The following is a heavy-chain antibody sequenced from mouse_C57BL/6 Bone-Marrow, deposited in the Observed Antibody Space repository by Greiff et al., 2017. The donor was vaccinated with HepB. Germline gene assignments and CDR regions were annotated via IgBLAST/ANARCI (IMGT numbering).Heavy chain of an antibody. Sequence: EVQVVESGGDLVKPGGSLKLSCVASGFTFSTSGMSWVRQTPDKRLEWVATINTGGTYTYYTDSVKGRFIISKDTAKNTLFLQMSSLKSEDSAIYFCARDRLDYYYDYWGQGTTLSVTS. CDR2: INTGGTYT. CDR1: GFTFSTSG. CDR3: ARDRLDYYYDY. J-gene: IGHJ2*01. D-gene: IGHD2-14*01. V-gene: IGHV5-6*01.